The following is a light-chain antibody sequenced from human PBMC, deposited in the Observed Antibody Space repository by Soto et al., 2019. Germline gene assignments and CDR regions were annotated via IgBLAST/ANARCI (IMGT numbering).Light chain of an antibody. CDR1: QSLSSNF. V-gene: IGKV3-20*01. Sequence: EIVLTQSPGTLSGSPGERATLSCRASQSLSSNFLAWYQQKPGQAPRLLIYDASSRATGIPDRFSGSGSGTDFTLTISRLEPEDFAVYYCQQYGSSPRTFGQGTKVEIK. CDR3: QQYGSSPRT. CDR2: DAS. J-gene: IGKJ1*01.